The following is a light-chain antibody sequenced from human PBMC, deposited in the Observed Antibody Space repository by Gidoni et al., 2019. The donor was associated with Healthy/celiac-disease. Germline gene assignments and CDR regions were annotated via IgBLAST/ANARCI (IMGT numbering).Light chain of an antibody. V-gene: IGKV3-20*01. J-gene: IGKJ1*01. Sequence: LVLTQPPATPSLSPAESATLSCRASQSCSSSYLAWYQQEPGQAPRLPICGASSRATGITDRYSGSGSGTDFTLTISRLGPEDFAVYYCQQYGSSPWTFGQGTKVEIK. CDR1: QSCSSSY. CDR2: GAS. CDR3: QQYGSSPWT.